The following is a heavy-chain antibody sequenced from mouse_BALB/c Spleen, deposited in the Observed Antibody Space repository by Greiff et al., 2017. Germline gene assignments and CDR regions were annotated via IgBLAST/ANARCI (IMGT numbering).Heavy chain of an antibody. V-gene: IGHV1S137*01. Sequence: QVQLQQSGAELVRPGVSVKISCKGSGYTFTDYAMHWVKQSHAKSLEWIGVISTYYGDASYNQKFKGKATMTVDKSSSTAYMELARLTSEDSAIYYCARKGGTVPAWFAYWGQGTLVTVSA. D-gene: IGHD4-1*01. CDR1: GYTFTDYA. CDR2: ISTYYGDA. J-gene: IGHJ3*01. CDR3: ARKGGTVPAWFAY.